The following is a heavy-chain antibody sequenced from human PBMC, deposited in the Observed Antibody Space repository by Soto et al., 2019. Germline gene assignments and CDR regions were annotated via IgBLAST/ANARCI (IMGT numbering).Heavy chain of an antibody. J-gene: IGHJ4*02. Sequence: PSETLSLTCTVPGGSISSSSYYWGWIRQPPGKGLEWIGSIYYSGSTYYNPSLKSRVTISVDTSKNQFSLKLSSVTAADTAVYYCARWGAVAGADTFDYCGQGTLVTVSS. CDR3: ARWGAVAGADTFDY. CDR1: GGSISSSSYY. V-gene: IGHV4-39*01. D-gene: IGHD6-19*01. CDR2: IYYSGST.